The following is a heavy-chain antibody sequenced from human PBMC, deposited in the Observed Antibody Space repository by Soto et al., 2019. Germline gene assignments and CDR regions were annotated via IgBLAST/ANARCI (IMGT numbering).Heavy chain of an antibody. J-gene: IGHJ6*02. D-gene: IGHD6-13*01. CDR3: ARDSLVYGMDV. V-gene: IGHV4-59*01. CDR2: IYYSGST. CDR1: GGSISSYY. Sequence: QVQLQESGPGLVKPSETLSLTCTVSGGSISSYYWSWIRQPPGKGLEWIGYIYYSGSTNYNPSLRRQVTISVDTSKTQFSLKLSSVTAADTAVYYCARDSLVYGMDVWGQGTTVTVSS.